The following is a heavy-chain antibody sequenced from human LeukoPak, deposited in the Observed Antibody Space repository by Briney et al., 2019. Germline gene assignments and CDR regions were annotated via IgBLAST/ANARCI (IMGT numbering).Heavy chain of an antibody. D-gene: IGHD6-6*01. J-gene: IGHJ4*02. CDR3: ARGAPIAARPGGYYFDY. Sequence: SETLSLTCTVSGGSVSSFYWSWIRQPPGKGLEWIGEINHSGSTNYNPSLKSRVTISVDTSKNQFSLKLSSVTAADTAVYYCARGAPIAARPGGYYFDYWGQGTLVTVSS. V-gene: IGHV4-34*01. CDR1: GGSVSSFY. CDR2: INHSGST.